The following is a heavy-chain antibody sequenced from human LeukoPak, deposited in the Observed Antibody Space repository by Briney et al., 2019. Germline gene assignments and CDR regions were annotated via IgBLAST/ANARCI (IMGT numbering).Heavy chain of an antibody. J-gene: IGHJ6*02. CDR1: GFTFSSYA. V-gene: IGHV3-30*04. CDR2: ISYDGSNK. CDR3: ARERSSIAAGTTDYGMDV. D-gene: IGHD6-13*01. Sequence: GGSLRLSCAASGFTFSSYAMHWVRQAPGKGLEWVAVISYDGSNKYYADSVKGRFTISRDNSKNTLYLQMNSLRAEDTAVYYCARERSSIAAGTTDYGMDVWGQGTTVTVSS.